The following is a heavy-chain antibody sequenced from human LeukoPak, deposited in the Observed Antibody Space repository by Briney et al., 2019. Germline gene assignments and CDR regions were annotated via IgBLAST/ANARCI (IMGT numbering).Heavy chain of an antibody. CDR3: ARDYYDSSGSAFDI. Sequence: GSLRLSCAASGFTFSDYYMSWIRQAPGKGLEWVSYISSSGSTIYHADSVKGRFTISRDNAKNPLYLQMNSLRAEDTAVYYCARDYYDSSGSAFDIWGQGTMVTVSS. CDR2: ISSSGSTI. J-gene: IGHJ3*02. V-gene: IGHV3-11*04. D-gene: IGHD3-22*01. CDR1: GFTFSDYY.